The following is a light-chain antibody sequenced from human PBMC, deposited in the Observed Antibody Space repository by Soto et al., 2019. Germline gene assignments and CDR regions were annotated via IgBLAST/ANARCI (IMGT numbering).Light chain of an antibody. CDR1: TSDIG. Sequence: QSALTQPASVSGSPGQSITISCTGITSDIGVSWYQQHPGKAPKLIIYDVSNRPSGVSNRFSGSQSANTASLTISGLQAEDEADYYCSSYTTISPLVFGGGTKLTVL. J-gene: IGLJ2*01. V-gene: IGLV2-14*01. CDR3: SSYTTISPLV. CDR2: DVS.